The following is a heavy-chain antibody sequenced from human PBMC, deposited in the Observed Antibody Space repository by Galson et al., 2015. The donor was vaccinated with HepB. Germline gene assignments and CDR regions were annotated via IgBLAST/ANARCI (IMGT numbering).Heavy chain of an antibody. CDR2: INAGNGNT. CDR3: ARDEPRGYSGYGPLRSGSNFDY. V-gene: IGHV1-3*01. Sequence: SVKVSCKASGYTFTSYAMHWVRQAPGQRLEWMGWINAGNGNTKYSQKFRGRVTITRDTSASTAYMELSSLRSEDTAVYYCARDEPRGYSGYGPLRSGSNFDYWGQGTLVTVSS. D-gene: IGHD5-12*01. J-gene: IGHJ4*02. CDR1: GYTFTSYA.